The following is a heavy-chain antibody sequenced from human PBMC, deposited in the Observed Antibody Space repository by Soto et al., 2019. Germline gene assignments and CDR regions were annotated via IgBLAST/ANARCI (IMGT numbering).Heavy chain of an antibody. V-gene: IGHV4-4*02. CDR3: ARGGELEWPNVRKVEIDS. D-gene: IGHD3-3*01. CDR1: GESIGSSNW. Sequence: QVQLQESGPGLVRPSGTLSLTCAVSGESIGSSNWWNWVRQPPGRGLEWIGEIYHAGSTNYNPSLKSRVTMSVDKSNYQFSLKLSSVTAADTAVYYCARGGELEWPNVRKVEIDSWGQGTLVTVSS. CDR2: IYHAGST. J-gene: IGHJ4*02.